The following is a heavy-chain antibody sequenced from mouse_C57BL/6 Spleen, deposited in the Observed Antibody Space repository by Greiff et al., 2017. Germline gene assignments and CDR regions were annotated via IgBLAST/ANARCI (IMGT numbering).Heavy chain of an antibody. CDR1: GYTFTSYW. V-gene: IGHV1-69*01. Sequence: QVQLQQSGAELVMPGASVKLSCKASGYTFTSYWMHWVKQRPGQGLEWIGEIDPSDSYTNYNQKFKGKSTLTVDKSSSTAYMQLSSLTSEDSAVYYCARGSYYYGSSPYFDVWGTGTTVTVSS. CDR3: ARGSYYYGSSPYFDV. CDR2: IDPSDSYT. D-gene: IGHD1-1*01. J-gene: IGHJ1*03.